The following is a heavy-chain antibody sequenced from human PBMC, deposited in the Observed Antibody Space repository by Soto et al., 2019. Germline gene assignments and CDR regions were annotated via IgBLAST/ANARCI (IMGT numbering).Heavy chain of an antibody. CDR2: IFSNDEK. CDR3: ARIRVRYFDWLLRTNWFDP. D-gene: IGHD3-9*01. V-gene: IGHV2-26*01. CDR1: WFSLSNARMG. J-gene: IGHJ5*02. Sequence: QVTLKESGSVLVKPTETLTLTCTVSWFSLSNARMGVSWIRQPPGKALEWIAHIFSNDEKSYSTSLMSRLTISKDTSISQVVLTMTNMDPVDTATYYCARIRVRYFDWLLRTNWFDPWGQGTLVPVSS.